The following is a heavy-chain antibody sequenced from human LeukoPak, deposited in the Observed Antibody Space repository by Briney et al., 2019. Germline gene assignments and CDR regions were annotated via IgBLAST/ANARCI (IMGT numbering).Heavy chain of an antibody. J-gene: IGHJ4*02. V-gene: IGHV6-1*01. CDR1: GVSVSNNSAA. Sequence: SQTLSLTCAISGVSVSNNSAAWSWIRQSPSRGLEWLGRTYYRSKWYNDYAVSLKTLITINPDTSKNHFTLQLNSVTPEDTAVYYCARSVGSPTSGFEHWGQGTLVTVSS. CDR3: ARSVGSPTSGFEH. D-gene: IGHD1-26*01. CDR2: TYYRSKWYN.